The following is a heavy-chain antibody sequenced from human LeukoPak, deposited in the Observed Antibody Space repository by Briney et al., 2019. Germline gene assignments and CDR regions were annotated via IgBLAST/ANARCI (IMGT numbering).Heavy chain of an antibody. J-gene: IGHJ3*01. D-gene: IGHD3-10*01. V-gene: IGHV4-30-4*01. Sequence: PSQTLSLTCTVSGGSISSADYYWNWIRQPPGKGLEWIGYIYNSGRTYYNPSLKSRGTMSVDKSKNQFSLKLSSVTAADTAVYYCNYYGSGSPDAFDFWGQGTMVTVSS. CDR2: IYNSGRT. CDR3: NYYGSGSPDAFDF. CDR1: GGSISSADYY.